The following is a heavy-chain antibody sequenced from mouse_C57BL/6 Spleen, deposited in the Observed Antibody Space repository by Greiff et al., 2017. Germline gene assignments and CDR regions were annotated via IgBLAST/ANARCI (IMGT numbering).Heavy chain of an antibody. J-gene: IGHJ4*01. V-gene: IGHV5-4*01. Sequence: EVHLVESGGGLVKPGGSLKLSCAASGFTFSSYAMSWVRQTPEKRLEWVATISDGGSYTYYPDNVKGRFTISRDNAKNNLYLQMSHLKSEDTAMYNCAKDPYDYDWYYAMDYWGQGTSVTVSS. CDR1: GFTFSSYA. CDR3: AKDPYDYDWYYAMDY. D-gene: IGHD2-4*01. CDR2: ISDGGSYT.